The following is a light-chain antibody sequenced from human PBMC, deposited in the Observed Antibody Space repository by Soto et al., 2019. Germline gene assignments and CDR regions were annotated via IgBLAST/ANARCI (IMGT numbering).Light chain of an antibody. CDR2: GAS. J-gene: IGKJ1*01. CDR1: QDISYY. Sequence: DIQMTQSPSSLSASVGDRLTITCRANQDISYYLAWYQQKQGKXXKXXICGASTLQSGVPSRFSGSGSGTDLTITISSLQPEDIETYYCQKYHSAPRTFGQGTKVDIK. V-gene: IGKV1-27*01. CDR3: QKYHSAPRT.